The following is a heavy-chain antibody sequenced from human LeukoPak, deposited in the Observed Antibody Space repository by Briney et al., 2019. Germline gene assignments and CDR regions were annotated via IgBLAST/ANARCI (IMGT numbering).Heavy chain of an antibody. Sequence: GGSLRLSCAVSGFTVSSNYMGWVRQAPGKGLGWVSVIYIGGGTYYADSVKGRSTISSDNSKNTLYRQMNSLRAQDTPVYYLGPDHGLIRFGNWGQGTLVTVSS. CDR3: GPDHGLIRFGN. CDR2: IYIGGGT. D-gene: IGHD3-3*01. V-gene: IGHV3-53*01. CDR1: GFTVSSNY. J-gene: IGHJ4*02.